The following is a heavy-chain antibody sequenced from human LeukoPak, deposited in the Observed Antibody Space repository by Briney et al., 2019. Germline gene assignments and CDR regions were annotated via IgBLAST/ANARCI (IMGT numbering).Heavy chain of an antibody. D-gene: IGHD2-15*01. CDR2: INPNSGGT. J-gene: IGHJ4*02. CDR3: ARGAFRSSRVNLKY. V-gene: IGHV1-2*02. Sequence: ASVTVSCQASGYTFPGYYMHWVRQAPGQGLEWMGWINPNSGGTNYAQKFQGRVTMTRDTSISTPYMELSRLRSDDTAVYYCARGAFRSSRVNLKYWGQGTLVTVSS. CDR1: GYTFPGYY.